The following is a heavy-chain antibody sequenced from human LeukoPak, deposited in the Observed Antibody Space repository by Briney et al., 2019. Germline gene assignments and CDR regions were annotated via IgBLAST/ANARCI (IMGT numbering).Heavy chain of an antibody. J-gene: IGHJ4*02. CDR3: ASSSGYYNDVVEDY. CDR2: INPNSGGT. CDR1: GYTFTGYY. Sequence: GASVKVSCKASGYTFTGYYMHWVRQAPGQGLEWMGWINPNSGGTNYAQKFQGRVTMTRDTSISTAYMELSSLRSEDTAVYYCASSSGYYNDVVEDYWGQGTLVTVSS. V-gene: IGHV1-2*02. D-gene: IGHD3-22*01.